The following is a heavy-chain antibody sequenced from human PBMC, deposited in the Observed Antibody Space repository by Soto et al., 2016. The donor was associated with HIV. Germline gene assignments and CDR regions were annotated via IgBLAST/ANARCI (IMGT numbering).Heavy chain of an antibody. V-gene: IGHV3-33*01. CDR2: IWYDGSNK. J-gene: IGHJ4*02. CDR3: ARDSAVSAEMSFDY. CDR1: GFTFSSYG. Sequence: VQLVESGGGVVQPGRSLRLSCAASGFTFSSYGMHWVRQAPGKGLEWVAVIWYDGSNKYYADSVKGRFTISRDNSKNTLYLQMNSLRAEDTAVYYCARDSAVSAEMSFDYWGQGTLVTVSS. D-gene: IGHD3-10*01.